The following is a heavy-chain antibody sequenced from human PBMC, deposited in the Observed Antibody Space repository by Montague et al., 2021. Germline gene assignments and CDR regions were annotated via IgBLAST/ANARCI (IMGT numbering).Heavy chain of an antibody. J-gene: IGHJ4*02. D-gene: IGHD2-21*01. CDR1: GITFDYYW. CDR3: ARDQGQGYCGGDCYVGLDY. Sequence: SLRLSCAASGITFDYYWMSWVRQAPGKGLEWVANINEDGSEKNYVDSVRGRFSISRDNTKNSLYLQMNSLRVEDTAVYFCARDQGQGYCGGDCYVGLDYWGQGTLVTVSS. CDR2: INEDGSEK. V-gene: IGHV3-7*01.